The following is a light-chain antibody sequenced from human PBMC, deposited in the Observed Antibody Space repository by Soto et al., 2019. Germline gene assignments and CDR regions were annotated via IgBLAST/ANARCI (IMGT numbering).Light chain of an antibody. CDR2: AAS. CDR3: QQSYITSYT. CDR1: QNISTY. V-gene: IGKV1-39*01. Sequence: DIQMTQSPSSLSASVGDRVTITCRASQNISTYLNWYQQESGKAPKLLIYAASSLQGGVPSRFSGSGSGTDFILTINSLKPEDFATYYCQQSYITSYTFGQGTKVDIK. J-gene: IGKJ1*01.